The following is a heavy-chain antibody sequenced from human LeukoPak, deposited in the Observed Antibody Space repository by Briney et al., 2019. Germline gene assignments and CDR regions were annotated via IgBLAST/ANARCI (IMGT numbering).Heavy chain of an antibody. D-gene: IGHD3-16*01. V-gene: IGHV1-8*03. Sequence: ASVKVSCKASGYTFTSYDINWVRQATGQELEWMGWMNPNSGNTGYAQKFQGRVTITRNTSISTAYMELSSLRSEDTAVYYCARGSVYDYVWGSYVYYYMDVWGKGTTVTVSS. CDR1: GYTFTSYD. CDR3: ARGSVYDYVWGSYVYYYMDV. CDR2: MNPNSGNT. J-gene: IGHJ6*03.